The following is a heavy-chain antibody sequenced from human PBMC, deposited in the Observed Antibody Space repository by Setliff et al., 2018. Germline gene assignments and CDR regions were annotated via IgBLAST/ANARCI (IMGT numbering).Heavy chain of an antibody. D-gene: IGHD1-26*01. V-gene: IGHV4-59*08. CDR3: ARGLHSGTSWGTRPLGLDY. J-gene: IGHJ4*02. CDR1: GGPTIGYY. Sequence: SETQSLTCAVSGGPTIGYYWTWIRQAPGKGLEWIGYIHPWGGSSESTNYSPSLKSQITISLDKSKSQFSLKLTSVTVADTAVYYCARGLHSGTSWGTRPLGLDYWGQGSRGTVS. CDR2: IHPWGGSSEST.